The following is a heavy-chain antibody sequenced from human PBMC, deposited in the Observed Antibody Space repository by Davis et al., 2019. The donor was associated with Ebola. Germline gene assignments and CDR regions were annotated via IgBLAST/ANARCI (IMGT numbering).Heavy chain of an antibody. CDR2: INPHNGNT. Sequence: ASVKVSCKASGYTFTNYGITWVRQAPGQGLEWMGWINPHNGNTNYAQNVQGRVIMTSDTATTTAYMEVGSLRSDDTAVYYCARGFSTFDYWGQGTLVTVSS. CDR3: ARGFSTFDY. J-gene: IGHJ4*02. CDR1: GYTFTNYG. D-gene: IGHD3-3*01. V-gene: IGHV1-18*04.